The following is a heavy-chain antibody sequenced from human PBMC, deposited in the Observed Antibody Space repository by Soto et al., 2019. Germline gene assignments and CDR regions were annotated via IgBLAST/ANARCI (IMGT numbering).Heavy chain of an antibody. J-gene: IGHJ4*02. CDR1: GVSINNYY. D-gene: IGHD6-6*01. V-gene: IGHV4-59*01. CDR3: AAPPRY. CDR2: IYNSGNT. Sequence: SETLSLTCTVSGVSINNYYWSWIRQPPGKGLEWIGYIYNSGNTNYNPSLRSRVIISIDTTKNQFSLKLTSVTAADTAVYYCAAPPRYWGQGTLVTVSS.